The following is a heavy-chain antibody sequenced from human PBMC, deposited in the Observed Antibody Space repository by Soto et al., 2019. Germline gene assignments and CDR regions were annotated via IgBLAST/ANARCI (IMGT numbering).Heavy chain of an antibody. D-gene: IGHD1-26*01. CDR3: ARQKWEQPKWFDP. CDR1: GGSISSTFYY. CDR2: IYYSGTT. V-gene: IGHV4-39*01. Sequence: QLQLQESGPGLVKPSETLSLTCSLSGGSISSTFYYWGWIRQPPGKGLEWIGSIYYSGTTFYNASFKGGVTISVDTSKNQFSLRLTSVTATDTAVYFCARQKWEQPKWFDPWGQGTLVTVSS. J-gene: IGHJ5*02.